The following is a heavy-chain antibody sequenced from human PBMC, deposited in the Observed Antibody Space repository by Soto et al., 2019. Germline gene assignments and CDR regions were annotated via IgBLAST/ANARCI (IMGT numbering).Heavy chain of an antibody. CDR3: ASGSPLSSGDY. CDR1: GFTFSSYS. CDR2: ISSSSSYI. D-gene: IGHD3-10*01. V-gene: IGHV3-21*01. Sequence: EVQLVESGGGLVKPGGSLRLSCAASGFTFSSYSMNWVRQAPGKGLEWVSPISSSSSYIYYADSVKGRFTISRDNAKNSLYLQMNSLRAEDTAVYYCASGSPLSSGDYWGQGTLVTVSS. J-gene: IGHJ4*02.